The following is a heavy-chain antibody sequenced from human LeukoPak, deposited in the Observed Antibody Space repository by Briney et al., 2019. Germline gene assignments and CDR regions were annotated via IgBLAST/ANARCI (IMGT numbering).Heavy chain of an antibody. CDR1: GFTFSSYA. D-gene: IGHD2-2*01. CDR2: ISGSGGST. V-gene: IGHV3-23*01. Sequence: GGSLRLSCAASGFTFSSYAMSWVRQAPGKGLEWVSAISGSGGSTYYADSVKGRFTISRDNSKNTLYRQMNSLRAEDTAVYYLAKVFLKAQKKDILVVPAAPYNWFDPWGQGTLVTFS. CDR3: AKVFLKAQKKDILVVPAAPYNWFDP. J-gene: IGHJ5*02.